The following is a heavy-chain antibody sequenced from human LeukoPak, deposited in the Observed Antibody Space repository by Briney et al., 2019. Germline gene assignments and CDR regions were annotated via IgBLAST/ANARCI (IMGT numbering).Heavy chain of an antibody. V-gene: IGHV4-39*01. CDR1: GDSISRSDSY. Sequence: SETLSLTCSVSGDSISRSDSYWDWIRQPPGKGLEWIGTIYYSGRTYYSPSLNSRVTMSVDTSSNQLSLNLRSVAAADTAVYYCARRRYYDGSGYLEWGQGTLLSVSS. J-gene: IGHJ1*01. D-gene: IGHD3-22*01. CDR2: IYYSGRT. CDR3: ARRRYYDGSGYLE.